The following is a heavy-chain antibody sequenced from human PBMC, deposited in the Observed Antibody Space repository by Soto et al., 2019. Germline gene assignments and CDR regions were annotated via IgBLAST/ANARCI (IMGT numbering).Heavy chain of an antibody. D-gene: IGHD3-22*01. CDR2: IYHSGDT. Sequence: SAPLSLPCGVSGYSIRSGYYWGWIRQPPGRGLEWIGTIYHSGDTYYNPSLKSRVTISGDTSKNQFSLQLTSVAAADTAVYYCARDRSQDYDSSGLFDSWGQGILVTVSS. CDR3: ARDRSQDYDSSGLFDS. V-gene: IGHV4-38-2*02. J-gene: IGHJ4*02. CDR1: GYSIRSGYY.